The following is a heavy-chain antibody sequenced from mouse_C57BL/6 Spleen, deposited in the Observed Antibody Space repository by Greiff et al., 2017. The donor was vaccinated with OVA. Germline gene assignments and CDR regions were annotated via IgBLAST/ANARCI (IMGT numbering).Heavy chain of an antibody. V-gene: IGHV14-3*01. J-gene: IGHJ4*01. CDR2: IDPANGNT. Sequence: EVQLVESVAELVRPGASVKLSCTASGFNIKNTYMHWVKQRPEQGLEWIGRIDPANGNTKYAPKFQGKATITADTSSNPAYLQLSSLTSEDTAIYYCAIKGGYDYAGAMDYWGQGTSVTVSS. CDR1: GFNIKNTY. D-gene: IGHD2-4*01. CDR3: AIKGGYDYAGAMDY.